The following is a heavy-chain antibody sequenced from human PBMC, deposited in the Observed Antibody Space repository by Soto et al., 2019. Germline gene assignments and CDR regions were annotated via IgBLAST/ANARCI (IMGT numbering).Heavy chain of an antibody. V-gene: IGHV4-34*01. D-gene: IGHD3-22*01. J-gene: IGHJ4*02. CDR3: ARGGLSSGLLSGYFDY. CDR1: GGSFSGYY. Sequence: SETLSLTCAVYGGSFSGYYWSWIRQPPGKGLEWIGEINHSGSTNYNPSLKSRVTISVDTSKNQFSLKLSSVTAADTAVYYCARGGLSSGLLSGYFDYWGQGTLVTVSS. CDR2: INHSGST.